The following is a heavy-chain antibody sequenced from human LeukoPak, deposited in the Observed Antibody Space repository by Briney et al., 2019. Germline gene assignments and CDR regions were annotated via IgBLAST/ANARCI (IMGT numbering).Heavy chain of an antibody. J-gene: IGHJ4*02. V-gene: IGHV4-39*01. CDR3: ARSVYSSGWVFDY. D-gene: IGHD6-19*01. CDR2: IYYSGST. CDR1: GGSISSSSYY. Sequence: SETLSLTCTVSGGSISSSSYYWGWIRQPPGKGLEWIGSIYYSGSTYYNPSLKSRVTISVDTSKNQFSLKLSSVTAADTAVYYCARSVYSSGWVFDYWGQGTLVTVSS.